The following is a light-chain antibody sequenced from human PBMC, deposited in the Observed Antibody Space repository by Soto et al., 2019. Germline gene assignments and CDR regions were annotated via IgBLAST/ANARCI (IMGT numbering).Light chain of an antibody. V-gene: IGKV3-20*01. CDR1: LSVSGSQ. J-gene: IGKJ1*01. CDR3: QQYVTSRRT. Sequence: VLTQSPGTLSLSPGERATLSCRASLSVSGSQLAWYQQKPGQPHRLLIYGASSRAAGIPDRFSGSGSGTDFTLTINRLEPEDFAVYYCQQYVTSRRTFGPGTKVEIK. CDR2: GAS.